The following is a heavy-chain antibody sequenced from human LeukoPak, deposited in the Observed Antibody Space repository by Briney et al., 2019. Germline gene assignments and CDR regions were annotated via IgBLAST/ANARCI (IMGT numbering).Heavy chain of an antibody. J-gene: IGHJ4*02. CDR3: ARGSLSYTYFDY. D-gene: IGHD1-26*01. V-gene: IGHV4-38-2*02. CDR2: IYYSGST. Sequence: PSETLSLTCTVSGYSISSGYYWGWIRQPPGKGLEWIGSIYYSGSTYYNPSLKSRVTISVDTSKNQFSLKLSSVTAADTAVYYCARGSLSYTYFDYWGQGTLVTVSS. CDR1: GYSISSGYY.